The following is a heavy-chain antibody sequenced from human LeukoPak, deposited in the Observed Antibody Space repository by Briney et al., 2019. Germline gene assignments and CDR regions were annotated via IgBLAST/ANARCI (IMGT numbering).Heavy chain of an antibody. Sequence: GGSLRLSCAASGFTVSSNHMAWVRQAPGKGLEWVSVIYTGGITYYADSVQGRFTISRDSSKNTVYLQMNSLRAEDTAVYYCARVLDGLWYFDLWGRGTLVTVSS. V-gene: IGHV3-66*02. CDR1: GFTVSSNH. D-gene: IGHD3-10*01. CDR2: IYTGGIT. J-gene: IGHJ2*01. CDR3: ARVLDGLWYFDL.